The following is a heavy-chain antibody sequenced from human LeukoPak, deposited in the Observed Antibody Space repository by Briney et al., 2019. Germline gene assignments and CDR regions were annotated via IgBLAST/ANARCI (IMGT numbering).Heavy chain of an antibody. V-gene: IGHV4-39*01. D-gene: IGHD6-19*01. J-gene: IGHJ4*02. Sequence: SETLSLTCTVSGGSISSSSYYWGWIRQPPGKGLEWIGSIYYSGSTYYNPSLKSRVTISVDTSKNQFSLKLSSVTAADTAVYYCASSSGWYGYWGQGTLVTV. CDR1: GGSISSSSYY. CDR3: ASSSGWYGY. CDR2: IYYSGST.